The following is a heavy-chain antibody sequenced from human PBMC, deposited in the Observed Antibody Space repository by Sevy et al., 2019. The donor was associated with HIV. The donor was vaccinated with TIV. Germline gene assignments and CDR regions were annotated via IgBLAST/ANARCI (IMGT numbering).Heavy chain of an antibody. J-gene: IGHJ4*02. CDR1: GFTFSSYW. CDR3: ARTLYYYDSSGYYCAGVKGYYFDY. V-gene: IGHV3-7*01. CDR2: IKQDGSEK. Sequence: GGSLRLSCAASGFTFSSYWMSWVRQAPGKGLEWVANIKQDGSEKYYVDSVKGRFTISRDNAKNSLYLQMNSLRAEDTAVYYCARTLYYYDSSGYYCAGVKGYYFDYWGQGTLVTVSS. D-gene: IGHD3-22*01.